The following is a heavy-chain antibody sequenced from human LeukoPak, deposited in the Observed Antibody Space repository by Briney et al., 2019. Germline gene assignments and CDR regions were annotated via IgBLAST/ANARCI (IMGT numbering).Heavy chain of an antibody. V-gene: IGHV1-2*02. D-gene: IGHD2-2*01. CDR2: INPSTGGT. CDR1: GFTFTGYY. CDR3: ARVRDKTSSATEYGY. J-gene: IGHJ4*02. Sequence: ASVKVSCKTSGFTFTGYYIHWVRQAPGQRFEWLGWINPSTGGTDYAQNFQGRLTLTRDTSINTAYLELSSLRSEDTAVYYCARVRDKTSSATEYGYWGQGTLVTVSS.